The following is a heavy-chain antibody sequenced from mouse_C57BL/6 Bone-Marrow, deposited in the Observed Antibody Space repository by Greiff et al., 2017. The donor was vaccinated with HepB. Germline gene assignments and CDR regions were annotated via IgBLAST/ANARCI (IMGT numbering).Heavy chain of an antibody. CDR1: GYTFTDYN. CDR3: AINWAAWFAY. Sequence: VQLKESGPELVKPGASVKIPCKASGYTFTDYNMDWVKQSHGKSLEWIGDINPNNGGTIYNQKFKGKATLTVDKSSSTAYMELRSLTSEDTAVYDCAINWAAWFAYWGQGTLVTVSA. J-gene: IGHJ3*01. CDR2: INPNNGGT. D-gene: IGHD4-1*01. V-gene: IGHV1-18*01.